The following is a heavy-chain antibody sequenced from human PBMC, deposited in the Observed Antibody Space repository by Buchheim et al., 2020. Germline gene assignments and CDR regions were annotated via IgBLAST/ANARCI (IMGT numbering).Heavy chain of an antibody. CDR1: GGIFSSYA. D-gene: IGHD1-1*01. V-gene: IGHV1-69*19. CDR3: ARAVRHWIFDY. J-gene: IGHJ4*02. CDR2: SIPLFGTA. Sequence: QLQLVQSGAEVQKPGSSVQVSCKASGGIFSSYAISWVRQAPGQGLEWMGGSIPLFGTANSAQQFQGRVTITADESNSKAHMELSSLRAEDTAVYYCARAVRHWIFDYWGQGTL.